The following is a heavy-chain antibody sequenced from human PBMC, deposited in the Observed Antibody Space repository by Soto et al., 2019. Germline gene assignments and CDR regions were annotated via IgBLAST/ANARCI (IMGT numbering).Heavy chain of an antibody. J-gene: IGHJ4*02. D-gene: IGHD6-25*01. V-gene: IGHV1-18*01. CDR2: ISASNGDT. CDR1: GYTFTSFV. Sequence: QVQLVQSGAEVKKPGASVKVSCKASGYTFTSFVISWVRQAPGQGLEWMGWISASNGDTNSAQKFQGRLTMATDTSTNTAYMELRSVRSADTAVYSCARAGFGVVPASTYIDHWGQGTRVSVSS. CDR3: ARAGFGVVPASTYIDH.